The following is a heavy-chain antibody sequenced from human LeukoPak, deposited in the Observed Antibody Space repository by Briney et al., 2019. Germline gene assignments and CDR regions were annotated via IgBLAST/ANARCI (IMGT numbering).Heavy chain of an antibody. CDR3: ARVRDYYGSGSYLDY. CDR2: ISYDGSNK. J-gene: IGHJ4*02. D-gene: IGHD3-10*01. V-gene: IGHV3-30-3*01. Sequence: PGGSLRLSCAASGFTFSSYAMHWVRQAPGKGLEWVAVISYDGSNKYYADSVKGRFTISRDNAKNSLYLQMNSLRAEDTAVYYCARVRDYYGSGSYLDYWGQGTLVTVSS. CDR1: GFTFSSYA.